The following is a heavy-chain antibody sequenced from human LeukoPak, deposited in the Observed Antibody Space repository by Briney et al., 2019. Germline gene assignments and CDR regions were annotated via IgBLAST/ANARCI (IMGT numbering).Heavy chain of an antibody. Sequence: GGSLRLSCAASGFIFSSYAMSWVRQAPGKGLQWVSTISISGGSTYYADSVKDRFTISRDNSKNTLYLQMNSLRAEDTAVYYCAKGVIAAPGVYYFDYWGQGTLVTVSS. J-gene: IGHJ4*02. CDR1: GFIFSSYA. CDR2: ISISGGST. CDR3: AKGVIAAPGVYYFDY. D-gene: IGHD6-13*01. V-gene: IGHV3-23*01.